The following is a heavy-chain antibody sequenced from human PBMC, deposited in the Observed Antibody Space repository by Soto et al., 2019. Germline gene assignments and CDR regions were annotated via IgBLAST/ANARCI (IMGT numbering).Heavy chain of an antibody. V-gene: IGHV4-59*01. Sequence: SETLSLTCTVSGGSISSYYWSWIRQPPGKGLEWIGYIYYSGSTNYNPSLKSRVTISVDTSKNQFSLKLSSVTAADTALYYCARMGVVEATTFDYWGQGTLVTVSS. CDR3: ARMGVVEATTFDY. D-gene: IGHD1-26*01. CDR2: IYYSGST. J-gene: IGHJ4*02. CDR1: GGSISSYY.